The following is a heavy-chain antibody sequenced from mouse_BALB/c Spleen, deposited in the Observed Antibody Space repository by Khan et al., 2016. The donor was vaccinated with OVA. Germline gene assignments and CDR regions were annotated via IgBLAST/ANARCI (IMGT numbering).Heavy chain of an antibody. CDR2: ISYSGST. CDR3: ARGRTY. Sequence: VQLKESGPGLVKPSQSLSLTCTVTGYSITSDYAWNWIRQFPGNKLEWLGYISYSGSTSYHPSLKSRFSIPRSTSTNQFFLQLNSVTTEDTATYYCARGRTYWGQGTSVTVSS. CDR1: GYSITSDYA. J-gene: IGHJ4*01. V-gene: IGHV3-2*02.